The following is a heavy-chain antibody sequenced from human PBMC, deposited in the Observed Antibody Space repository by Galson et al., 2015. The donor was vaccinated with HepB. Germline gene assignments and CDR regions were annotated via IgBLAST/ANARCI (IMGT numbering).Heavy chain of an antibody. CDR3: AKDEGIVVVPAAIDY. CDR2: MRYEGSNE. D-gene: IGHD2-2*01. J-gene: IGHJ4*02. V-gene: IGHV3-30*02. Sequence: SLRLSCAASGFTFSSYGMHWVRQAPGKGLEWVAFMRYEGSNEYYADSVKGRFTISRDNSKNTLYLQMNSLRAEDTAVYYCAKDEGIVVVPAAIDYWGQGTLVTVSS. CDR1: GFTFSSYG.